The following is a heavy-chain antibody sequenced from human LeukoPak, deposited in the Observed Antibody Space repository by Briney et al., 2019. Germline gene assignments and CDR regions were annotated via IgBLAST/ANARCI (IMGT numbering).Heavy chain of an antibody. CDR1: GYTFTGYY. D-gene: IGHD5-12*01. J-gene: IGHJ6*03. Sequence: ASVKVSCKASGYTFTGYYMHWVRQAPGQGLEWMGWINPNSGGTNYAQKFQGRVTMTRDTSISTAYMELSRLRSDDTAVYYCARGSGYSGYDLFYYYYYMDVWGKGTTVTVSS. CDR3: ARGSGYSGYDLFYYYYYMDV. CDR2: INPNSGGT. V-gene: IGHV1-2*02.